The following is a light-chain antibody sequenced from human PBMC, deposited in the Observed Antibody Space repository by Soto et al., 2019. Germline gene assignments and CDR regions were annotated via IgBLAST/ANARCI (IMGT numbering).Light chain of an antibody. V-gene: IGKV3-11*01. J-gene: IGKJ1*01. CDR3: QRGSNRPPWT. CDR1: QSVSSH. Sequence: EIVLAQTPATLFWSPGERTTLCWRANQSVSSHLAWYQHNHGQAPKHLIYDASNRATGIPARFSGCGSRTDFTLTISSLEPEDFAVYYCQRGSNRPPWTFGQGTKVDIK. CDR2: DAS.